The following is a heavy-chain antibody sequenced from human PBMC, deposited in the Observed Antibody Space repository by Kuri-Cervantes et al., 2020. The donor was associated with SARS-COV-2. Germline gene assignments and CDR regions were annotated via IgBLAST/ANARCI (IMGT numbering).Heavy chain of an antibody. J-gene: IGHJ3*02. CDR3: AKSGYDFPNPHDAFDI. V-gene: IGHV3-30-3*02. CDR2: ISYDGSNK. D-gene: IGHD5-12*01. CDR1: GFTFSSYA. Sequence: GESLKISCAASGFTFSSYAMHWVRQAPGKGLEWVAVISYDGSNKNYADSVKGRFTISRDNSKNTLYLQMNSLRAEDTAVYYCAKSGYDFPNPHDAFDIWGQGTMVTISS.